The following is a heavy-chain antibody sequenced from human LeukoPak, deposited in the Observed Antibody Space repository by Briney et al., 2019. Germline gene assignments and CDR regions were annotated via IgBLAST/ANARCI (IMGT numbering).Heavy chain of an antibody. J-gene: IGHJ4*02. CDR1: GFTFSNYA. CDR3: ARGARKGDDYGGFFDY. V-gene: IGHV3-30*04. Sequence: GESLRLSCAASGFTFSNYAMHWVRQAPGKGLEWVAVISYDGSYEDYTDSVKGRFTISRDKSKNTLYLQMNSLRVEDTAVYYCARGARKGDDYGGFFDYWGQGTLVTVSS. D-gene: IGHD4-23*01. CDR2: ISYDGSYE.